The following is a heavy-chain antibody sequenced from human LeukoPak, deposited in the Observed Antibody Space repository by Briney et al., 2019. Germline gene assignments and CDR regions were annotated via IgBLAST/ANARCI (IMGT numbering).Heavy chain of an antibody. Sequence: SCKASGYTFTSYGMHWVRQAPGKGLEWVAVIWYDGSNKYYADSVKGRFTISRDNSKNTLYLQMNSLRAEDTAVYYCARDYGGNQGYWGQGTLVTVSS. D-gene: IGHD4-23*01. V-gene: IGHV3-33*01. CDR2: IWYDGSNK. CDR3: ARDYGGNQGY. J-gene: IGHJ4*02. CDR1: GYTFTSYG.